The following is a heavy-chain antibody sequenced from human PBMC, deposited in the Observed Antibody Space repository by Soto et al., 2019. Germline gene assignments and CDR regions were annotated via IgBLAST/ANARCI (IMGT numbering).Heavy chain of an antibody. D-gene: IGHD5-12*01. CDR1: GGSISSSSYY. Sequence: PSETLSLTCTVSGGSISSSSYYWGWIRQPPGKGLEWIGSIYYSGSTYYNPSLKSRVTISVDTSKNQFSLKLSSVTAADTAVYYCARHSHQGGGYDFDYWGQGTLVTVSS. V-gene: IGHV4-39*01. J-gene: IGHJ4*02. CDR2: IYYSGST. CDR3: ARHSHQGGGYDFDY.